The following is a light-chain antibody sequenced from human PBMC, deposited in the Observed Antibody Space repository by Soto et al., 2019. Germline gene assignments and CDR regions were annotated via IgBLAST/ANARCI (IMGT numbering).Light chain of an antibody. V-gene: IGKV3-15*01. CDR2: GAS. CDR1: QSVSSN. Sequence: EIVLTQSPATLSVSPGETVSLSCRASQSVSSNLAWYQQKPGQAPRLVIYGASTRATGIPARFSGSGSGTDFTLTISSLQSEDFAVYYCQQYHNWPPETFGPGTKVDIK. J-gene: IGKJ3*01. CDR3: QQYHNWPPET.